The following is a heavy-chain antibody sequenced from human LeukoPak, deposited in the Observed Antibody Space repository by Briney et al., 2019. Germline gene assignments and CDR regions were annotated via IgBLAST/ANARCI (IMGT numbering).Heavy chain of an antibody. CDR2: INHSGST. V-gene: IGHV4-34*01. Sequence: SETLPLTCAVYGGSFSGYYWSWLRQPPGKGLEWIGEINHSGSTNYNPSLKSRVTISVDTSKNQFSLKLSSVSAADTAVYYCARSLDYICFDYWGQGTLVTVSS. J-gene: IGHJ4*02. CDR3: ARSLDYICFDY. D-gene: IGHD4-11*01. CDR1: GGSFSGYY.